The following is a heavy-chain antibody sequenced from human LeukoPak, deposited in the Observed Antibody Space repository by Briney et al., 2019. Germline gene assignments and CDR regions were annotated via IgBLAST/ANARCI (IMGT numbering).Heavy chain of an antibody. D-gene: IGHD6-19*01. CDR2: IHPGEYER. V-gene: IGHV5-51*01. J-gene: IGHJ5*02. Sequence: GASLKISCKASESSFTSYWIGWVRQMPGKGLEWMGVIHPGEYERRYSPSFQGQVTMSVDRSTTTAYMEWSSLKASDTAMYYCARRTDSGWKWFDPWGQGTLVIVSS. CDR1: ESSFTSYW. CDR3: ARRTDSGWKWFDP.